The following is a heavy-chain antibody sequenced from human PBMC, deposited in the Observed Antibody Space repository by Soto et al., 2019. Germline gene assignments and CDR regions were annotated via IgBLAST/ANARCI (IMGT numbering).Heavy chain of an antibody. CDR1: GYTFTSYG. CDR2: ISAYNGNT. V-gene: IGHV1-18*01. CDR3: ARDTPFSSGYYLRIRDPFDY. Sequence: GASVKVSCKASGYTFTSYGISWVRQAPGQGLEWMGWISAYNGNTNYAQKLQGRVTMTTDTSTSTAYMELRSLRSDDTAVYYCARDTPFSSGYYLRIRDPFDYWGQGTLVTVSS. J-gene: IGHJ4*02. D-gene: IGHD3-22*01.